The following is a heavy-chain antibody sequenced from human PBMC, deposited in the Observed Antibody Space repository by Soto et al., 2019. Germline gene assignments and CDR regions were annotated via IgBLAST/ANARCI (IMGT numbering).Heavy chain of an antibody. CDR3: VRTSLVVAAATREDY. V-gene: IGHV3-74*01. CDR1: GFTFSSYW. D-gene: IGHD2-15*01. J-gene: IGHJ4*02. CDR2: INSDGSST. Sequence: EVQLVESGGGLGQPGGSLRLSCAASGFTFSSYWMHWVRQAPGKGLVWVSRINSDGSSTSYADSVKGRFTISRDNAKNTMYLQMNSLRAEDTAVYYCVRTSLVVAAATREDYWGQGTLVNVSS.